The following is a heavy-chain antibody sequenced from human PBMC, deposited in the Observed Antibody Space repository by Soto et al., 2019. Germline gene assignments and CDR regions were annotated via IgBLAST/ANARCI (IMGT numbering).Heavy chain of an antibody. CDR3: ASRDPGTSVDY. V-gene: IGHV4-4*02. J-gene: IGHJ4*02. CDR1: GGSFTSNNW. CDR2: IYRTGST. Sequence: SETLSLTCAVSGGSFTSNNWWTWVRQPPGQGLEWIGEIYRTGSTNYNPPLKSRVTISLDKSENQFSRKVTSRTAADTAVYYCASRDPGTSVDYWGQGTLVTVSS. D-gene: IGHD1-7*01.